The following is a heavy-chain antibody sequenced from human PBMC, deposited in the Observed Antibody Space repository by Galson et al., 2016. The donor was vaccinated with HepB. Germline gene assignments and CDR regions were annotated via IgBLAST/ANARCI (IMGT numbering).Heavy chain of an antibody. J-gene: IGHJ4*02. CDR1: GLKLSTYW. V-gene: IGHV3-7*03. CDR3: VTSQGY. Sequence: SLRLSCAVSGLKLSTYWMTWVHQAPGKGLEWVATINPDGNEKAYVDSVKGRFTMYRDNAKDSLHLHMNSLRAEDTGVYYCVTSQGYWGQGTLVTVSS. CDR2: INPDGNEK.